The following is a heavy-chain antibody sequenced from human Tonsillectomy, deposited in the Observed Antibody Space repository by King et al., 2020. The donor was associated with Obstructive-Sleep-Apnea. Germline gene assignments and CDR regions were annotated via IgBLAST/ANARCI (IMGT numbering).Heavy chain of an antibody. CDR2: IKQDGSEK. CDR1: GFTFSSYW. CDR3: ARYPGQLWSYAAFDI. V-gene: IGHV3-7*01. J-gene: IGHJ3*02. D-gene: IGHD3-16*01. Sequence: VQLVESGGGLVQPGGSLRLSCAASGFTFSSYWMSWVRQAPGKGLECVSNIKQDGSEKYYVDSVKGRFTISRDNAKNSLYLQMNSLRAEDTAVYYCARYPGQLWSYAAFDIWGQGAMVTVSS.